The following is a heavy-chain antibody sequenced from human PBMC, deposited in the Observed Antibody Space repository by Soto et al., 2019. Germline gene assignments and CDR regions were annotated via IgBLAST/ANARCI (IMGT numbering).Heavy chain of an antibody. CDR2: IYYSGHT. J-gene: IGHJ4*02. CDR3: ARYFLRGRFFDS. Sequence: SETLSLTCAVYGGSFSGYYWGWLRQPPGKVLEWLGNIYYSGHTYYNPSLKSRFAMSVDTSKNQFSLTLTSVTAADTAVYYCARYFLRGRFFDSWGQGTLVTVSS. V-gene: IGHV4-34*01. CDR1: GGSFSGYY. D-gene: IGHD3-10*01.